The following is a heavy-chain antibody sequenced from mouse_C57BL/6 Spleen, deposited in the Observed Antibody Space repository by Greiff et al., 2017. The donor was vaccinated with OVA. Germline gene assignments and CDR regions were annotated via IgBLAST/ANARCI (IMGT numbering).Heavy chain of an antibody. CDR2: IVPSDRYT. V-gene: IGHV1-59*01. CDR1: GYTFTSYW. D-gene: IGHD1-1*01. CDR3: ARVTTVTVDY. J-gene: IGHJ2*01. Sequence: QVQLQQPGAELVRPGTSVKLSCKASGYTFTSYWLHWVKQRPGQGLEWIGVIVPSDRYTNYNQKFKGKAQVTVDTSSSTAYMQLSSLTSEDAAVYYCARVTTVTVDYWGQGTTLTVSS.